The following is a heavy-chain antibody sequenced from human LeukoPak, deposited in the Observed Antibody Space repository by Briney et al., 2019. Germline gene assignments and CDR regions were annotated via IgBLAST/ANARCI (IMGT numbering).Heavy chain of an antibody. Sequence: AGGSLRLFCAASGFTLTSYAMNWVRQTPGKGLEWVSVISGDGGSTFYADSVNGRFTISRDNSKNTLFLQMNSLRADDTALYYCAKGTATSCYTGFDYWGQGTLVTVSS. CDR2: ISGDGGST. CDR1: GFTLTSYA. J-gene: IGHJ4*02. CDR3: AKGTATSCYTGFDY. D-gene: IGHD2-2*02. V-gene: IGHV3-23*01.